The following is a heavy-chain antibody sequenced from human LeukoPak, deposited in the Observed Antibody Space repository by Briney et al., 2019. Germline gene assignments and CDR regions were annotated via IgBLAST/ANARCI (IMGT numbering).Heavy chain of an antibody. CDR1: GFTFGDYG. D-gene: IGHD1-14*01. CDR2: IRSKTYGGTT. V-gene: IGHV3-49*04. Sequence: PGGSLRLSCIVSGFTFGDYGMSWVRQAPGKGLEWVGFIRSKTYGGTTEYAASVKGRFTISRDDSSSILYLNMNSLKTEDTAIYYCIPDLPFDSWGQGTLVTVSS. CDR3: IPDLPFDS. J-gene: IGHJ4*02.